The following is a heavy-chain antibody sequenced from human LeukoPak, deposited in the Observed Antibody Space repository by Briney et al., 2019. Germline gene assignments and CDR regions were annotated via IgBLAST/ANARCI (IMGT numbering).Heavy chain of an antibody. Sequence: PSETLSLTCTVSGGSISSYYWSWIRQPPGKGLEWIGYIYYSGSTNYNPSLKSRVTISVDTSKNQFSLKLSSVTAADTAVYYCARFRYGSGSYAYYFDYWGQGTLVTVSS. V-gene: IGHV4-59*01. CDR1: GGSISSYY. CDR3: ARFRYGSGSYAYYFDY. J-gene: IGHJ4*02. CDR2: IYYSGST. D-gene: IGHD3-10*01.